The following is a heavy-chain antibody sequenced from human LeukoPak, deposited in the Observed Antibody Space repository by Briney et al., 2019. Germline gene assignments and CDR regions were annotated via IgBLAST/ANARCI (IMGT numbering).Heavy chain of an antibody. J-gene: IGHJ4*02. CDR2: ISSSSSYI. V-gene: IGHV3-21*01. Sequence: GGSLRLSCAASGFTFSSYSMNWVRQAPGEGLGWVSSISSSSSYIYYADSVKGRFTISRDNAKNSLYLQMNSLRAEDTAVYYCARVRPTYYYDSSGYYYFDYWGQGTLVTVSS. CDR1: GFTFSSYS. CDR3: ARVRPTYYYDSSGYYYFDY. D-gene: IGHD3-22*01.